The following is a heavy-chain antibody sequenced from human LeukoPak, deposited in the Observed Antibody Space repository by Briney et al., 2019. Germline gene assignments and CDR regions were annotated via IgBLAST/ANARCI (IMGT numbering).Heavy chain of an antibody. CDR1: GFTFSSYA. CDR2: IGGSGGST. J-gene: IGHJ4*02. V-gene: IGHV3-23*01. D-gene: IGHD2-21*02. CDR3: AKAHADRGVTLKTAIDY. Sequence: PGGSLRLSCAVSGFTFSSYAMSWLRQARGKGLEWVSVIGGSGGSTYYAVSVKSRLTITRDNSKNTLYLQMNTLRREDTAVYYCAKAHADRGVTLKTAIDYWGQGTMVTVSS.